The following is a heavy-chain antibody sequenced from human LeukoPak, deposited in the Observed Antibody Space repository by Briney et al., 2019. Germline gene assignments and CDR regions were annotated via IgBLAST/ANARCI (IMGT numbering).Heavy chain of an antibody. Sequence: GESLKISCTGSGYSFTSYWIGWVRQMPGKGLEWMGIIYPGDSDTRYSPSFQGQVTISADKSISTAYLQWSSLKASDTAMYYCASQATYCSSTSCPLDYWGQGTLVTVSS. V-gene: IGHV5-51*01. D-gene: IGHD2-2*01. CDR3: ASQATYCSSTSCPLDY. J-gene: IGHJ4*02. CDR1: GYSFTSYW. CDR2: IYPGDSDT.